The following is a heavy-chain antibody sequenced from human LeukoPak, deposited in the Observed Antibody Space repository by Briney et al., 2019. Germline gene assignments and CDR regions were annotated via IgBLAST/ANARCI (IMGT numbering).Heavy chain of an antibody. D-gene: IGHD1-14*01. CDR1: GFTFSSYG. V-gene: IGHV3-33*06. Sequence: GRSLRLSCAASGFTFSSYGMHWVRQAPGKGLEWVAVIWYDGSNKYYADSVKGRFTISRDNSKNTLYLRMNSLRAGDTAVYYCAKGAITYYYYAMDVWGQGTTVTASS. J-gene: IGHJ6*02. CDR3: AKGAITYYYYAMDV. CDR2: IWYDGSNK.